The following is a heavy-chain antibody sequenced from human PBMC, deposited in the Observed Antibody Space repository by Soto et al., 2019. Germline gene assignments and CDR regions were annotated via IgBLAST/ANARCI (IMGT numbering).Heavy chain of an antibody. D-gene: IGHD3-22*01. J-gene: IGHJ6*02. V-gene: IGHV4-39*01. CDR1: GGSISSSSYY. CDR3: ARGPREAYDNSGYYPPSYFYYGMDV. CDR2: IYFSGRT. Sequence: QLQLQESGPGLVKPSETLSLTCTVSGGSISSSSYYWGWIRQPPGKGLEWIGSIYFSGRTFYSPSLKSRVTISVVTSKNQFSLKLTSVTVADTAVYFCARGPREAYDNSGYYPPSYFYYGMDVWGQGTTVTVSS.